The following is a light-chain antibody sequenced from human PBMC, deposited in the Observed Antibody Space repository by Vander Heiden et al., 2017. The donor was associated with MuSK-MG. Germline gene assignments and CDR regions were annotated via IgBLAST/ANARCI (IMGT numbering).Light chain of an antibody. V-gene: IGKV1-NL1*01. J-gene: IGKJ2*01. CDR2: AAS. CDR3: QQDYSTHT. CDR1: QGISNS. Sequence: DIQMTQSPSSLSAYVGDRVTFTCRASQGISNSLAWYQLKPGKAPKLQLYAASRGESGVPYRFSGSGYVTDYTLTSSSRQPEDFATYYGQQDYSTHTFGQGTKVEIK.